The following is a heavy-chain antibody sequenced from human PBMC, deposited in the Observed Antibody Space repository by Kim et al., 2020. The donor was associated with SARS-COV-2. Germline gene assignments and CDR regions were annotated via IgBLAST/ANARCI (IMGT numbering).Heavy chain of an antibody. V-gene: IGHV4-31*03. D-gene: IGHD3-16*01. Sequence: SETLSLTCSVSFGSISSGTYYWSWIRHRPGKGLEWIGYISSSGRTFFNPSLKNRMTISQDASQKRFSLRLRSVTAADTAIYYCAGGGVQGLFDWWGQGILVTVSS. J-gene: IGHJ4*02. CDR3: AGGGVQGLFDW. CDR1: FGSISSGTYY. CDR2: ISSSGRT.